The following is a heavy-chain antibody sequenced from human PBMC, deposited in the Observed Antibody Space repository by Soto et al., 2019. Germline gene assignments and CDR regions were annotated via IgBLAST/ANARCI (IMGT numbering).Heavy chain of an antibody. CDR2: IIPIFDTA. J-gene: IGHJ6*02. V-gene: IGHV1-69*01. CDR1: GGTFSNYA. Sequence: QVQLVQSGAEVKTPGSSVKVSCKASGGTFSNYAISWVRQAPGQGLEWMGGIIPIFDTADYAQRFQGRVTITADESTRTAYLEVSRLTSVDTAVYYCARDMIPAAISYRYYALDVWGQGTTVTVSS. CDR3: ARDMIPAAISYRYYALDV. D-gene: IGHD2-2*01.